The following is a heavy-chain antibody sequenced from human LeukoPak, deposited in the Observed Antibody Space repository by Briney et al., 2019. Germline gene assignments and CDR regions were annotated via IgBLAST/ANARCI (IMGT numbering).Heavy chain of an antibody. D-gene: IGHD3-22*01. CDR3: ARRSSGYYPYYFDY. J-gene: IGHJ4*02. V-gene: IGHV3-21*01. CDR1: GFTFDDYT. CDR2: ISSSSTYI. Sequence: GGSLRLSCAASGFTFDDYTMHWVRQAPGKGLEWVSSISSSSTYISYADSVRGRFTISRDNSKNSLYLQMNSLRAEDTAVYYCARRSSGYYPYYFDYWGQGTLVTVSS.